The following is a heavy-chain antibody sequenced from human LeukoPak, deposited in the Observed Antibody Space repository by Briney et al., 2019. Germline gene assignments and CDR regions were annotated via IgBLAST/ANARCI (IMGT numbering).Heavy chain of an antibody. V-gene: IGHV4-59*02. CDR3: ATGHSSGWFDY. D-gene: IGHD6-19*01. J-gene: IGHJ4*02. CDR1: RGSVSSAY. CDR2: MYNSEIT. Sequence: SETLSLTCTVSRGSVSSAYWSWIRQPPGKRLEWIGYMYNSEITNYNPSLKSRVTMSLDMSKNQFPLDLTSVSEADTAVYYCATGHSSGWFDYWGQGSLVIVSS.